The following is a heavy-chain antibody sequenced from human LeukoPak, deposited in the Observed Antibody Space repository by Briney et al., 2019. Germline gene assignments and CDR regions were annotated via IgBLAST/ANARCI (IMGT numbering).Heavy chain of an antibody. Sequence: SVKVSCKASGGTFSSYAISWVRQAPGQGLELMGRIIPIFGTANYAQKFQGRVTITTDEFTSTAYMELSSLRSEDTAVYYCARAGVNDYGGKSLAFDIWGQGTMVTVSS. V-gene: IGHV1-69*05. D-gene: IGHD4-23*01. CDR2: IIPIFGTA. CDR1: GGTFSSYA. CDR3: ARAGVNDYGGKSLAFDI. J-gene: IGHJ3*02.